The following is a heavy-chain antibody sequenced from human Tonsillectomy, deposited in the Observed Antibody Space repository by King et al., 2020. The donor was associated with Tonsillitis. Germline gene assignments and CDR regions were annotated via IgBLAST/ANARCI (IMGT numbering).Heavy chain of an antibody. J-gene: IGHJ4*02. Sequence: VQLQQWGAGLLKPSETLSLTCAVYGGSCIGYYWSWICQPPGKGLEWSGEINHSGSTNYNPSLKSRATISVDTSKNQFSLKLSSVTAADTAVYYCAGRLRYFDWLEDYWGQGTLVTVSS. CDR1: GGSCIGYY. CDR3: AGRLRYFDWLEDY. CDR2: INHSGST. V-gene: IGHV4-34*01. D-gene: IGHD3-9*01.